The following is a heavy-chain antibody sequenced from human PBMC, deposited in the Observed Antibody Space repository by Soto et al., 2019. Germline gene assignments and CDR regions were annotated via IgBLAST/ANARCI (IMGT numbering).Heavy chain of an antibody. CDR3: ARGAGYCGGDCWNDYYYAMDV. CDR2: INVGNGNT. J-gene: IGHJ6*02. Sequence: ASVKVSCKASGYIFTDYAMHWVRQAPGQRLEWMGWINVGNGNTKYSHNFQARVTITRDTSASTAYMDLSSLRSEDTAVYYCARGAGYCGGDCWNDYYYAMDVWGQGTTVNVSS. V-gene: IGHV1-3*01. D-gene: IGHD2-21*02. CDR1: GYIFTDYA.